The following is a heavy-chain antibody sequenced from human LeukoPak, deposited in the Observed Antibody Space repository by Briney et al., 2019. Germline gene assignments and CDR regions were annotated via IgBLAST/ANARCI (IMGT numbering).Heavy chain of an antibody. V-gene: IGHV3-21*01. D-gene: IGHD2-15*01. CDR1: GFTFSAYS. Sequence: GGSLRLSCAASGFTFSAYSMNWVRQAPGKGLEWVSSLSSSSTYVYYADSVKGRFTISRDNAKNSLYLHMNSLRAEDTAVYYCATVRCSGGSCFYNFDHWGQGSLVTVSS. CDR3: ATVRCSGGSCFYNFDH. J-gene: IGHJ4*02. CDR2: LSSSSTYV.